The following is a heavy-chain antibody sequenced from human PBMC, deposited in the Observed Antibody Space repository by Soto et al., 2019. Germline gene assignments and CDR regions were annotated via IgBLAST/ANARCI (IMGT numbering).Heavy chain of an antibody. CDR2: LSYSGST. Sequence: SETLSLTCSVSGGYITGSSFSWGWIRQSPGTGLQWIGSLSYSGSTYYNPSLKGRVAISADTSKNAFSLELKLMTAADTATYFCARGLRWTRTYDFWGRGTLVTVSS. D-gene: IGHD3-16*01. CDR1: GGYITGSSFS. CDR3: ARGLRWTRTYDF. J-gene: IGHJ4*02. V-gene: IGHV4-39*01.